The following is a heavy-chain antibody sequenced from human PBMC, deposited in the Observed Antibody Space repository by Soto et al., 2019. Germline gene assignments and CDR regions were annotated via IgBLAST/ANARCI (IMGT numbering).Heavy chain of an antibody. CDR3: VTDRLV. CDR2: IKSKTDGGTT. V-gene: IGHV3-15*01. D-gene: IGHD2-2*01. Sequence: EVQLVESGGGLVKPGGSLRFSCAASGFTFTNAWMNWVRQAPGKGLESIGRIKSKTDGGTTDYTAPVKGRFIISRDDSKNTLFLQMSSLQIEDTAVYYCVTDRLVWGQGTLVTVFS. J-gene: IGHJ4*02. CDR1: GFTFTNAW.